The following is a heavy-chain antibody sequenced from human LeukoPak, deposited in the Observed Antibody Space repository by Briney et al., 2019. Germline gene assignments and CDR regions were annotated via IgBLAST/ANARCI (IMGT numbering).Heavy chain of an antibody. J-gene: IGHJ5*02. CDR3: AGSYLQKVSAS. CDR2: IKQDGSEK. Sequence: GGSLRLSCAASGFTFTSYWMSWVRQAPGKGPEWVANIKQDGSEKYYVDSVKGRFTISRDNDKNSLYLQMNSLRVEDTAVYYCAGSYLQKVSASWGQGTLVTVSS. D-gene: IGHD3-10*01. V-gene: IGHV3-7*01. CDR1: GFTFTSYW.